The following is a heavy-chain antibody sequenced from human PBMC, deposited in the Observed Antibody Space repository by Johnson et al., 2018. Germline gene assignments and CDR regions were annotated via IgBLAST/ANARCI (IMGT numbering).Heavy chain of an antibody. Sequence: VQLVESGGGLVQPGGSLRLSCAASRFTFSNYAMSWVRQAPGKGLVWVSRINSDGSSTSYADSVKGRFTISRDNAKNTLYLQMNSLRAEDTAVYYGSLMAQGYHFYVDVWGKGTTVTVSS. CDR2: INSDGSST. CDR3: SLMAQGYHFYVDV. V-gene: IGHV3-74*02. CDR1: RFTFSNYA. D-gene: IGHD5-24*01. J-gene: IGHJ6*03.